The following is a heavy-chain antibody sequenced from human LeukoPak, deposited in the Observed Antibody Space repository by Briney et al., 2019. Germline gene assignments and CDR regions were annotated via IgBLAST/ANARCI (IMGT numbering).Heavy chain of an antibody. Sequence: GGPLRPSCPAPGSPFTSYAMSWVPQAPGKGLEGVSAISGSGGGTYYADSVKGRFTISRDNSKNTLFLQMNSLSAEDTAVYYCANRPNPFYFDYWGQGTLVTVSS. CDR2: ISGSGGGT. CDR1: GSPFTSYA. CDR3: ANRPNPFYFDY. V-gene: IGHV3-23*01. J-gene: IGHJ4*02. D-gene: IGHD1-14*01.